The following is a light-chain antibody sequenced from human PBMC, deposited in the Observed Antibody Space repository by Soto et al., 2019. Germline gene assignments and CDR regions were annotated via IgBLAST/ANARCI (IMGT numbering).Light chain of an antibody. J-gene: IGLJ1*01. CDR2: EVS. CDR3: SSYTSTSPYV. V-gene: IGLV2-14*01. Sequence: QSVLTQPASVSGAPGQSITISCTGTSSDIGNYNYVSWYQQHPGKAPKLMISEVSNRPSGVSNRFSGSKSGNTASLTISGLQAEDEADYYCSSYTSTSPYVFGGGTKVTV. CDR1: SSDIGNYNY.